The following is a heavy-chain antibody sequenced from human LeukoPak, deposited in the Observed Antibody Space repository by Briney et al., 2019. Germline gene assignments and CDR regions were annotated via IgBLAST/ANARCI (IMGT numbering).Heavy chain of an antibody. D-gene: IGHD3-10*01. V-gene: IGHV3-20*04. Sequence: PGGSLRLSCAASGFTFDDYGMSWVRQAPGKGLEWVSGINWNGGSTGYADSVKGRFTISRDNAKNSLYLQMNSLRAEDTALYYCARDSIPLWFGDPYYFDYWGQGTLVTVSS. J-gene: IGHJ4*02. CDR2: INWNGGST. CDR1: GFTFDDYG. CDR3: ARDSIPLWFGDPYYFDY.